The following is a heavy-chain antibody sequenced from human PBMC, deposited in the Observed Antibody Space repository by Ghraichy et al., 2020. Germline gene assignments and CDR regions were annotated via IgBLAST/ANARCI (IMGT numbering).Heavy chain of an antibody. D-gene: IGHD4-17*01. CDR3: ARELVTTNLFDP. Sequence: SETLSLTCTVSGGSIFSDGYTWSWLRQPPGKGLEWIGYIYHSGSSFANPPLKSRVTFSLDRSKNQLFLKLSSVTAADTAVYFCARELVTTNLFDPWGQGALVTVSS. CDR2: IYHSGSS. CDR1: GGSIFSDGYT. J-gene: IGHJ5*02. V-gene: IGHV4-30-2*01.